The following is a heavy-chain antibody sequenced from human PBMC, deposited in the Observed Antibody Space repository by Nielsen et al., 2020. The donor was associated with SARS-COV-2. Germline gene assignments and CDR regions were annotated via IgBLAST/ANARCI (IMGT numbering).Heavy chain of an antibody. CDR1: GYTFTTYG. J-gene: IGHJ4*02. Sequence: ASVKVSCKASGYTFTTYGVSWVRQAPGQGLQWMGWISAKSGDTNYAQKFQGRVTMTTDTSTTTVYMELRSLRFDDTAVYYCARDGEAGANFVDSWGQGTQVTVSS. V-gene: IGHV1-18*01. CDR3: ARDGEAGANFVDS. D-gene: IGHD1-26*01. CDR2: ISAKSGDT.